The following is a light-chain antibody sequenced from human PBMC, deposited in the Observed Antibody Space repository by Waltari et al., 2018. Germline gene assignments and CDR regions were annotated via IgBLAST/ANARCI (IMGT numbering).Light chain of an antibody. CDR1: SSNIGAGYD. J-gene: IGLJ2*01. CDR2: GKS. V-gene: IGLV1-40*01. CDR3: QSYDSTLRVSV. Sequence: QSALTQPPSVSGAPGQWVSISCTGSSSNIGAGYDVHWYQQLPGAAPKLLIQGKSNRPSGVPDRFSGSKSGTSASLAIAGLQAEDEADYYCQSYDSTLRVSVFGGGSRLTVL.